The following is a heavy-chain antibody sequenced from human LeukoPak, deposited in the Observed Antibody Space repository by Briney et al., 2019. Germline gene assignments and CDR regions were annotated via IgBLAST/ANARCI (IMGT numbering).Heavy chain of an antibody. CDR1: GGTFSSYA. V-gene: IGHV1-69*04. J-gene: IGHJ4*02. CDR2: IIPILGIA. Sequence: SVKVSCKASGGTFSSYAISWVRQAPGQGLEWMGRIIPILGIANYAQKFQGRVTITADKSTSTAYMELSSLRSEDTAVYYCARPGGGYCSGGSCYDYWGQGTLVTVSP. CDR3: ARPGGGYCSGGSCYDY. D-gene: IGHD2-15*01.